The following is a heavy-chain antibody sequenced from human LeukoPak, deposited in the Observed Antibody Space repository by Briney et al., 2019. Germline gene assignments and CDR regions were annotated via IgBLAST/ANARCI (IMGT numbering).Heavy chain of an antibody. D-gene: IGHD5-18*01. CDR3: ARHWVQLWPVDY. CDR1: GGSFSGYY. J-gene: IGHJ4*02. Sequence: SETLSLTCAVYGGSFSGYYWSWIRQPPGKGLEWIGEINHSGSTNYNPSLKSRVTISVDTSKNQFSLKLSSVTAADTAVYYCARHWVQLWPVDYWGQGTLVTVSS. V-gene: IGHV4-34*01. CDR2: INHSGST.